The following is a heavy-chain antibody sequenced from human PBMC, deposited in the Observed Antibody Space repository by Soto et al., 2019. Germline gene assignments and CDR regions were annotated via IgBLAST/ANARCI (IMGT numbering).Heavy chain of an antibody. Sequence: GASVKGSFKASGGTFSSYAISWVRQAPGQGLEWMGGISPIFGTAKYAQKFQGRVTITADESTSTAYMELSSLRSEDTAVYYCARDKAWHYYDSSGYYHNYYYYGMDVWGQGTTVTVSS. CDR3: ARDKAWHYYDSSGYYHNYYYYGMDV. CDR2: ISPIFGTA. D-gene: IGHD3-22*01. J-gene: IGHJ6*02. V-gene: IGHV1-69*13. CDR1: GGTFSSYA.